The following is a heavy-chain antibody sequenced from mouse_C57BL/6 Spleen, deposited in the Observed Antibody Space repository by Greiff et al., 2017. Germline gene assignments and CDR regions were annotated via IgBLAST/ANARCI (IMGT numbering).Heavy chain of an antibody. D-gene: IGHD1-1*01. Sequence: QVQLQQPGAELVKPGASVKMSCKASGYTFTSYWITWVKQRPGQGLEWIGDIYPGSGSTNYNEKFKSKATRTVDTSSSPAYMQLSSLTSEDSAVYYCARERYYGSSYIDYWGQGTTLTVSS. CDR2: IYPGSGST. CDR1: GYTFTSYW. J-gene: IGHJ2*01. CDR3: ARERYYGSSYIDY. V-gene: IGHV1-55*01.